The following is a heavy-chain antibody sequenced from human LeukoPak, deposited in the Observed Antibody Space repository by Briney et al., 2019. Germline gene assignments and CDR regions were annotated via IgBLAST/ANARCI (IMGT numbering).Heavy chain of an antibody. CDR1: GYTFTNYY. CDR3: ARAGYDSSGYYSY. V-gene: IGHV1-46*01. Sequence: ASVKVSCKASGYTFTNYYMHWMRQAPGQGLESMGIINPSGGSTSYAQKFQGRVTMTRDTSTSTVYMELSSLRSDDTAVYYCARAGYDSSGYYSYWGQGTLVTVSS. J-gene: IGHJ4*02. D-gene: IGHD3-22*01. CDR2: INPSGGST.